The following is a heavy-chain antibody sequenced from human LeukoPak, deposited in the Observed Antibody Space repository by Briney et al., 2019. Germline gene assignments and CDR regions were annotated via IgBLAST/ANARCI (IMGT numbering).Heavy chain of an antibody. CDR3: TRSGYRHPYHFDS. CDR2: LYTGGGT. J-gene: IGHJ4*02. Sequence: GGSLRISCAASGFSGRATYMSWVRQAPGEGLEWVSVLYTGGGTDHADSVKGRFTISRDNSKNTLSLQMNSLRAEDTAIYYCTRSGYRHPYHFDSWGQGTLVTVSS. V-gene: IGHV3-53*01. D-gene: IGHD3-22*01. CDR1: GFSGRATY.